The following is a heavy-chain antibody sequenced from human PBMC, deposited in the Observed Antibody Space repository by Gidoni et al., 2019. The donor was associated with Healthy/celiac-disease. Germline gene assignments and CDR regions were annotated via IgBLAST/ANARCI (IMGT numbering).Heavy chain of an antibody. Sequence: QVQLVESGGGVVQPGRSLRLSCAASGFTFSSYGMHWVRQAPGKGLEWVAVISEDGSNKYYADSVKGRFTISRDNSKNTLYLQMNSLRAEDTAVYYCANLGGSGSYYNPYYYYYYGMDVWGQGTTVTVSS. CDR3: ANLGGSGSYYNPYYYYYYGMDV. CDR2: ISEDGSNK. V-gene: IGHV3-30*18. CDR1: GFTFSSYG. J-gene: IGHJ6*02. D-gene: IGHD3-10*01.